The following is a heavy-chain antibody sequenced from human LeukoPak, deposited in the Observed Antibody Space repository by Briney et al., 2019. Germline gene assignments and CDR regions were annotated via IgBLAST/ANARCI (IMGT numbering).Heavy chain of an antibody. V-gene: IGHV4-61*01. D-gene: IGHD3-10*01. CDR1: GGSISSSSYY. CDR2: IYYSGST. J-gene: IGHJ4*02. Sequence: SETLSLTCTVSGGSISSSSYYWSWIRQPPGKGLEWIGYIYYSGSTNYNPSLKSRVTISVDTSKNQFSLKLSSVTAADTAVYYCARSYYGSGSYDYWGQGTLVTVSS. CDR3: ARSYYGSGSYDY.